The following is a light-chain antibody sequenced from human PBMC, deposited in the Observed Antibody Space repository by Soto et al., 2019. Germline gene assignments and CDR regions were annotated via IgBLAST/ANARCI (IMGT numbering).Light chain of an antibody. Sequence: QAALTQPASVCGSPGQSITISCTGTSSDVGRFNYVSWYQQHPGNPPKLIIFDVTRRPSGVSNRFSGSKSGNAASLTISGLQAEDEANYYCSSFVGTSILVVFGGGTKLTVL. CDR1: SSDVGRFNY. CDR3: SSFVGTSILVV. V-gene: IGLV2-14*01. CDR2: DVT. J-gene: IGLJ2*01.